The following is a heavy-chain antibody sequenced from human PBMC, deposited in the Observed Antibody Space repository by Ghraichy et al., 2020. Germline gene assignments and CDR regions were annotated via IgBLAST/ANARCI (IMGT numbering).Heavy chain of an antibody. CDR3: VKDRTLGYCSSTSCHERTPYYYYGMDV. CDR1: GFTFSSYA. J-gene: IGHJ6*02. CDR2: ISGSGGST. Sequence: LTCAASGFTFSSYAMSWVRQAPGKGLEWVSAISGSGGSTYYADSVKGRFTISRDNSKNTLYLQMNSLRAEDTAVYYCVKDRTLGYCSSTSCHERTPYYYYGMDVWGQGTTVTVSS. V-gene: IGHV3-23*01. D-gene: IGHD2-2*01.